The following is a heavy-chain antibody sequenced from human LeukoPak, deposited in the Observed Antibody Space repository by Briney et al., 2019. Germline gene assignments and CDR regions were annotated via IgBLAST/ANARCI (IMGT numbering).Heavy chain of an antibody. V-gene: IGHV1-69*02. CDR2: IIPILGIA. D-gene: IGHD2-21*02. CDR3: TTYCGGDCYSFFDY. CDR1: GGTFSSYT. Sequence: GASVKVSCKASGGTFSSYTISWVRQAPGQGLEWMGRIIPILGIANYAQKFQARVTITADKSTSTAYMELSSLRSEDTAVYYCTTYCGGDCYSFFDYWGQGTLVTVSS. J-gene: IGHJ4*02.